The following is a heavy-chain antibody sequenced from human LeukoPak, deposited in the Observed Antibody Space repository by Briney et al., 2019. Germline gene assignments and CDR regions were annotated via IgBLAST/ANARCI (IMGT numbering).Heavy chain of an antibody. Sequence: GESLKISCKGSGYTFPNCWIGWVRQMPGKGLEWMGIIHPGDSDTTYSPSFQGQVTISADKTISTAYLQWSSLKASDTAMYYCASAGDSSDYYYFSAFDIWGQGTMVTVSS. D-gene: IGHD3-22*01. V-gene: IGHV5-51*01. CDR2: IHPGDSDT. CDR3: ASAGDSSDYYYFSAFDI. J-gene: IGHJ3*02. CDR1: GYTFPNCW.